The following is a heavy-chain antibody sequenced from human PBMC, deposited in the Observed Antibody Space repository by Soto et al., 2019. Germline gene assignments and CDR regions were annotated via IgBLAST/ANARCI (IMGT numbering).Heavy chain of an antibody. CDR3: ASYYYDSSGYYHPDY. CDR1: ARTFSSYA. CDR2: IIPIFGTA. D-gene: IGHD3-22*01. Sequence: ASVKVSCKASARTFSSYAISWVRQAPGQGLEWMGGIIPIFGTANYAQKFQGRVTITADESTSTAYMELSSLRSEDTAVYYCASYYYDSSGYYHPDYWGQGTLVTVSS. J-gene: IGHJ4*02. V-gene: IGHV1-69*13.